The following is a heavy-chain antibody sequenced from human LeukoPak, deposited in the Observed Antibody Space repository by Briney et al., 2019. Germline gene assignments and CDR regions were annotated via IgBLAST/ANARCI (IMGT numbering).Heavy chain of an antibody. CDR3: ARERGGYDSSGYYPYYFDY. J-gene: IGHJ4*02. V-gene: IGHV3-64*01. Sequence: QTGGSLRLSCAASGFTFSSYAMHWVRQAPGKGLEYVSAISSNGGSTYYANSVKGRFTISRDNSKNALYLQMGSLRAEDMAVYYCARERGGYDSSGYYPYYFDYWGQGTLVTVSS. D-gene: IGHD3-22*01. CDR2: ISSNGGST. CDR1: GFTFSSYA.